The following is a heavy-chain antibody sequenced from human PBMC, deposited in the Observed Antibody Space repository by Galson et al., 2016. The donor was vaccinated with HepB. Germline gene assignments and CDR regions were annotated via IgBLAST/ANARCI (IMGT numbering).Heavy chain of an antibody. CDR1: GYTFTGYY. V-gene: IGHV1-2*02. J-gene: IGHJ4*02. D-gene: IGHD2-8*02. CDR2: INLNSGGA. CDR3: ARVGYFDSTGPFDY. Sequence: SVKVCCKASGYTFTGYYMHWVRQAPGQGLEWMGWINLNSGGADYAQKFQGRITLTRDTSTSTAYMELSSLRPDDTAVFYCARVGYFDSTGPFDYWGQGSLVTVSS.